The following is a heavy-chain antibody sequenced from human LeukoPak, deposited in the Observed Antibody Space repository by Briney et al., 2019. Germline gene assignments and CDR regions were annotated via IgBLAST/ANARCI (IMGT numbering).Heavy chain of an antibody. CDR3: AKDRGDIVVVPAAMDV. D-gene: IGHD2-2*01. Sequence: GGSLPLSCGAWGFTFTSYNMHGVREAPAKGVVGVALIRYDGSNKYYADSVKGRFTISRDNSKNTLYLQMNRLRAEDTAVYYCAKDRGDIVVVPAAMDVWGKGTTVTVSS. CDR2: IRYDGSNK. CDR1: GFTFTSYN. V-gene: IGHV3-30*02. J-gene: IGHJ6*04.